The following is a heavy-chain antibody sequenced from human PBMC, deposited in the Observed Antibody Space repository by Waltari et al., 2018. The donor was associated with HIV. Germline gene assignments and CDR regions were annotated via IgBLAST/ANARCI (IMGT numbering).Heavy chain of an antibody. CDR2: FDPKNGKP. D-gene: IGHD2-15*01. Sequence: QVHLIQSAFEMKRPGASVTIACEVSGYPLSDLSMQWVRQGPGHRLEWMGGFDPKNGKPVYSQRFWGRVSLAEDTSEDTAYLELNRLTSDDTAVYYCVTLYKQSPLYSNFWGQGTLVTVSP. J-gene: IGHJ1*01. CDR1: GYPLSDLS. V-gene: IGHV1-24*01. CDR3: VTLYKQSPLYSNF.